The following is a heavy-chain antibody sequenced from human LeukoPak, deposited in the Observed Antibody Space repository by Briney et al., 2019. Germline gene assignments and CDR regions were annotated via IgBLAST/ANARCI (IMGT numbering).Heavy chain of an antibody. CDR3: ARSCSGTYYTCHDY. CDR1: GFTFSDYY. V-gene: IGHV3-11*03. CDR2: ISTSSSHT. Sequence: GGSLRLSCAASGFTFSDYYMSWIRQAPGKGLEWVSYISTSSSHTKYADSVKGRFTISRDNAKNSLYLQMNSLRAEDTAVYCCARSCSGTYYTCHDYWGQGTLVTVSS. D-gene: IGHD3-10*02. J-gene: IGHJ4*02.